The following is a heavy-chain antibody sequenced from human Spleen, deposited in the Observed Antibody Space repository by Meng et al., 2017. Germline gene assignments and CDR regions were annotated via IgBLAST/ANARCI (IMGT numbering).Heavy chain of an antibody. V-gene: IGHV4-31*03. J-gene: IGHJ5*02. Sequence: QLQESGPGLVKPSESLSLPCTVSGGSISSPGYYWNWIRRHPGKGLEWIGNIYYTGRTYQNPSLKSRVGISVDTYKNQFSLKLSSVTAADTAVYYCARDRGPGSGSYYDSWGQGTLVTVSS. CDR1: GGSISSPGYY. CDR3: ARDRGPGSGSYYDS. D-gene: IGHD3-10*01. CDR2: IYYTGRT.